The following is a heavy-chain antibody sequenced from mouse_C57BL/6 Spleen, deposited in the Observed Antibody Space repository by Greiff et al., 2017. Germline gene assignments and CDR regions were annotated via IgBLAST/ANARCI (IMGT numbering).Heavy chain of an antibody. J-gene: IGHJ2*01. CDR1: GYAFSSYW. CDR3: AREGFITTVVDY. D-gene: IGHD1-1*01. CDR2: IYPGDGDT. Sequence: QVQLQQSGAELVKPGASVKISCKASGYAFSSYWLNWVKQRPGKGLAWIGKIYPGDGDTTYNGKFKGKATLTADKSSSSAYMQLSSLTSEDSAVYVCAREGFITTVVDYWGQGTPLTVSS. V-gene: IGHV1-80*01.